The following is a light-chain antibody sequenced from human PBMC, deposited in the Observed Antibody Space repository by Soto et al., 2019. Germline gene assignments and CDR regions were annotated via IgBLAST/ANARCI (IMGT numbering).Light chain of an antibody. J-gene: IGKJ1*01. CDR3: QQYGSSPKT. CDR2: AAS. V-gene: IGKV3-20*01. Sequence: EIVLTQSPVTLSLSPGERATLSCRASQSVSSSYLAWYQQKPGQAPRLLLYAASSRATGTPDRFSGSGSGTDFTLTISRLEPEDFAVYYCQQYGSSPKTFGQGTKVDIK. CDR1: QSVSSSY.